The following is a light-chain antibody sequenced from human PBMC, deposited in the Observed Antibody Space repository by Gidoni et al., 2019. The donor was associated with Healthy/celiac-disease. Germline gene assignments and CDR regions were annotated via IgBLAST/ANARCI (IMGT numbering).Light chain of an antibody. CDR3: QSYDSSLSVV. V-gene: IGLV1-40*01. J-gene: IGLJ2*01. Sequence: QSVLTQPPPVSGAPGQRVTISCTGCSSNIGAGYDVHRYPQLPGTAPKLLIYGNSNRPSGVPDRFSGSKSGTSASLAITGLQAEDEADYYCQSYDSSLSVVFGGGTKLTVL. CDR2: GNS. CDR1: SSNIGAGYD.